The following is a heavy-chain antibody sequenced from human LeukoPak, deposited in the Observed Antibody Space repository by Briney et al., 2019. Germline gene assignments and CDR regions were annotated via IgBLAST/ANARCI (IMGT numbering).Heavy chain of an antibody. CDR3: ARDCSGGSCYPGPNYDY. V-gene: IGHV1-69*13. J-gene: IGHJ4*02. CDR2: IIPIFGTA. CDR1: GYTFTGYY. D-gene: IGHD2-15*01. Sequence: SVKVSCKASGYTFTGYYMHWVRQAPGQGLEWMGGIIPIFGTANYAQKFQGRVTITADESTSTAYMELSSLRSEDTAVYYCARDCSGGSCYPGPNYDYWGQGTLVTVSS.